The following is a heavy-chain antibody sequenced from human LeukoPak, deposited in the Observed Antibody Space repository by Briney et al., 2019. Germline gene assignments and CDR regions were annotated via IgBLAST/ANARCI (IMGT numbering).Heavy chain of an antibody. Sequence: GSLRLSCAASGFTFSSYSMNWVRQAPGKGLEWIGYIYYSGSTYYNPSLKSRVTISVDTSKNQFSLKLSSVTAADTAVYYCARVLVVPAYFDYWGQGTLVTVSS. V-gene: IGHV4-59*06. D-gene: IGHD2-2*01. CDR2: IYYSGST. CDR1: GFTFSSYS. J-gene: IGHJ4*02. CDR3: ARVLVVPAYFDY.